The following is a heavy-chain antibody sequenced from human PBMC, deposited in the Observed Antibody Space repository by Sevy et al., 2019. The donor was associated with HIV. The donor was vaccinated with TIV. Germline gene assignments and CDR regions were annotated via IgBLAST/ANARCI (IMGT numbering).Heavy chain of an antibody. Sequence: GGSLRLSCAASGFTFDDYAMHWVRQAPGKGLEWVSGISWNSGSIGYADSVKGRFTISRDNAKNSLYLQMNSLRAEDTALYYCVKELAVANYYGMDVWGQGTTVTVSS. CDR3: VKELAVANYYGMDV. CDR1: GFTFDDYA. CDR2: ISWNSGSI. V-gene: IGHV3-9*01. J-gene: IGHJ6*02. D-gene: IGHD6-19*01.